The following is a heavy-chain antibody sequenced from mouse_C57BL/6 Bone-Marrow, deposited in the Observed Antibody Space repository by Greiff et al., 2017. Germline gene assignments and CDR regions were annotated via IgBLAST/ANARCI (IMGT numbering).Heavy chain of an antibody. CDR1: GFNIKDDY. CDR3: TTQYYYGSRLYYFDY. D-gene: IGHD1-1*01. CDR2: IDPENGDT. Sequence: EVQLQQSGAELVRPGASVKLSCTASGFNIKDDYMHWVKQRPEQGLEWIGWIDPENGDTEYASKFQGKATITADTSSNTAYLQLSSLTSEDTAVYYGTTQYYYGSRLYYFDYWGQGTTLTVSS. V-gene: IGHV14-4*01. J-gene: IGHJ2*01.